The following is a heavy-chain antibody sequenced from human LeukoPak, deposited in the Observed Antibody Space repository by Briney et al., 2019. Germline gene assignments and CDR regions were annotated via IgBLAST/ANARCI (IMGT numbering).Heavy chain of an antibody. J-gene: IGHJ4*02. D-gene: IGHD3-16*02. CDR1: GFTFSSYW. CDR2: IKQDGSEK. V-gene: IGHV3-7*01. CDR3: ARDLNDYVWGSYRPHYFDY. Sequence: GGSLRLSCAASGFTFSSYWMSWVRQAPGKGLEWVANIKQDGSEKYYVDSVKGRFTISRDNAKNSLYLQMNSPRAEDTAVYYCARDLNDYVWGSYRPHYFDYWGQGTLVTVSS.